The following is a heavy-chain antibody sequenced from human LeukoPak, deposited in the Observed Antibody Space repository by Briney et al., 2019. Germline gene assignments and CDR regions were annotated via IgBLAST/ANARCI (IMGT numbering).Heavy chain of an antibody. D-gene: IGHD3-3*01. CDR2: ISGSSSGSTSIT. CDR3: ARDFWSGYYTED. CDR1: VIIFSTYA. Sequence: PGGSLRLSCEFSVIIFSTYAMNWVRQAPGKGLKWISYISGSSSGSTSITQYADSVKGRFTISRDNAKNSLHLQMDSLSAEDTAVYYCARDFWSGYYTEDWGQGALVIVSS. J-gene: IGHJ4*02. V-gene: IGHV3-48*04.